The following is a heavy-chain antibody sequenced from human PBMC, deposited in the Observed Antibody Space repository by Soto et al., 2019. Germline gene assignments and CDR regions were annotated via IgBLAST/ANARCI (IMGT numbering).Heavy chain of an antibody. CDR2: LHSGGDT. CDR3: ARDGPYYYASRMDV. D-gene: IGHD3-10*01. J-gene: IGHJ6*02. Sequence: EVQLVESGGGLVQPGGSLRLSCVASGIPVSSNYMTWVRQAPGKGLEWVSVLHSGGDTYYANSVKGRFTISRHDSTNTLFLKMNSLTAEETDVYYCARDGPYYYASRMDVWGQGTTVTVSS. CDR1: GIPVSSNY. V-gene: IGHV3-53*04.